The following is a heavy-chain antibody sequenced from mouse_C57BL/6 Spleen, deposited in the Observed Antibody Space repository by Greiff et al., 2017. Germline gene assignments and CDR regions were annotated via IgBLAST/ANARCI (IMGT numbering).Heavy chain of an antibody. D-gene: IGHD1-1*01. CDR3: ARYGSSFSWFAY. J-gene: IGHJ3*01. Sequence: EVQLQQSGPELVKPGASVKISCKASGYTFTDYYMNWVKQSHGKSLEWIGDINPNNGGTSYNQKFKGKATLTVDKSSSTAYMELRSLTSEDSAVYYCARYGSSFSWFAYWGQGTLVTVSA. CDR2: INPNNGGT. CDR1: GYTFTDYY. V-gene: IGHV1-26*01.